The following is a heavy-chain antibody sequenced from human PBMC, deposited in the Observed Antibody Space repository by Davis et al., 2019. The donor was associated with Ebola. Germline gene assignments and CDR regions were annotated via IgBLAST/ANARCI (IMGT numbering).Heavy chain of an antibody. CDR1: GYTFTSYA. CDR2: ISAYNGNT. V-gene: IGHV1-18*01. Sequence: ASVKVSCKASGYTFTSYAMHWVRQAPGQRLEWMGWISAYNGNTNYAQKLQGRVTMTTDTSTSTAYMELRSLRSDDTAVYYCAREPERATDFDYWGQGTLVTVSS. J-gene: IGHJ4*02. D-gene: IGHD1-14*01. CDR3: AREPERATDFDY.